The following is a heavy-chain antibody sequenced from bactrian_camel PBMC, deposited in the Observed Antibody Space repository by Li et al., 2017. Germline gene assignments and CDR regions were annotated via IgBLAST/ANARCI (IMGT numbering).Heavy chain of an antibody. V-gene: IGHV3S6*01. CDR1: GYTYTTRYC. CDR3: AATLARHVGFRVSCWTTEFPDPNEYTW. J-gene: IGHJ4*01. Sequence: HVQLVESGGGSVQAGGSLNLSCTVSGYTYTTRYCMSWFRQAPGQDQEGVAVIDADGETKYADSVAGRFTISKDHTKDTLYLQMNTLEPEDTAMYYCAATLARHVGFRVSCWTTEFPDPNEYTWWGQGTQVTVS. D-gene: IGHD5*01. CDR2: IDADGET.